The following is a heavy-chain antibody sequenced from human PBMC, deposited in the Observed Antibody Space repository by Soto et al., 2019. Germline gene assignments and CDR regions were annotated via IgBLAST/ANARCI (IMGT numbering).Heavy chain of an antibody. CDR2: IYYSGNI. Sequence: QVQLQESGPGLVKPSQTLSLTCTVSGASISSADYFWSWIRQPPGQGLEWIGYIYYSGNIFYNPSLESRFTLSVDTSMNQFSLKLTSVTAADTAVYYCARQRTVYFARPGDWLDPWGQGTLVTVSS. CDR1: GASISSADYF. D-gene: IGHD3-9*01. V-gene: IGHV4-30-4*01. CDR3: ARQRTVYFARPGDWLDP. J-gene: IGHJ5*02.